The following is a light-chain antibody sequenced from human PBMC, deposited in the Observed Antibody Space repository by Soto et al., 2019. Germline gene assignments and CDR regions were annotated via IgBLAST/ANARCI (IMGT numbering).Light chain of an antibody. V-gene: IGKV3D-15*02. CDR2: ATS. CDR3: QQYYGSPGIT. CDR1: QSVTRN. J-gene: IGKJ5*01. Sequence: PATLSVSPGERATLSCRASQSVTRNIAWYQQKPGQAPRLLISATSTRATGIPARFSGSGSGTEFTLTISSLQSEDFAVYYCQQYYGSPGITFGQGTRLEIK.